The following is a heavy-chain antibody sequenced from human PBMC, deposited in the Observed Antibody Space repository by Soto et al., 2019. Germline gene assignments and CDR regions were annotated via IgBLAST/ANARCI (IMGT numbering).Heavy chain of an antibody. D-gene: IGHD5-18*01. V-gene: IGHV3-30*03. CDR1: VFTFSNYC. Sequence: GGSMKISFSAFVFTFSNYCMHWVRKAPGKGLEWVAIISYDGSNKYYADSVKGRFTISRDNSMNTLDLQMNSLRAEDTALYYCARDSYGFDGWGQGILVTVS. J-gene: IGHJ4*02. CDR2: ISYDGSNK. CDR3: ARDSYGFDG.